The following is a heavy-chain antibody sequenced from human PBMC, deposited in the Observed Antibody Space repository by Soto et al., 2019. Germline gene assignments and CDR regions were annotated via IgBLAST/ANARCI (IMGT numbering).Heavy chain of an antibody. CDR1: GGIFSSFT. CDR2: IIPIFDTP. D-gene: IGHD3-10*01. Sequence: GASVKVSCKASGGIFSSFTISWVRQAPGQGLEWLGGIIPIFDTPTYAQNFQGRVTITADKSTNTVYMELSSLRSEDTAVYYCATHGAPTMARGAMKHYYYAMDVWGQGTTVTVSS. J-gene: IGHJ6*02. CDR3: ATHGAPTMARGAMKHYYYAMDV. V-gene: IGHV1-69*06.